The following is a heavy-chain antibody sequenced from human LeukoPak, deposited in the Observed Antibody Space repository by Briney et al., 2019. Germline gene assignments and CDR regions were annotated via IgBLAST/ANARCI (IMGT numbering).Heavy chain of an antibody. CDR3: ARAGKWTSYYYYYGMDV. J-gene: IGHJ6*02. Sequence: GGSLRLSCAASGFTFSSYSMNWVRQAPGKGLEWVSSISSSSSYIYYADSVKGRFTISKDNAKNSLYLQMNSLRAEDSAVYFCARAGKWTSYYYYYGMDVWGQGTTVTVSS. CDR2: ISSSSSYI. D-gene: IGHD1-26*01. V-gene: IGHV3-21*04. CDR1: GFTFSSYS.